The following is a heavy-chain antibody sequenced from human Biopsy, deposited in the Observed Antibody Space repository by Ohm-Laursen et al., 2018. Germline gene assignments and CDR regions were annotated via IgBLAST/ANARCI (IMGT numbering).Heavy chain of an antibody. J-gene: IGHJ5*02. CDR3: ARADPPLFYYGSGSSNWFDP. D-gene: IGHD3-10*01. V-gene: IGHV1-2*02. Sequence: SVKVSCKASGYTFTGYHVHWVRQAPGQGLEWMGWINAKTGDTNYAQNFQGRVTMTRNTSISTAYMELSSLRSEDTAVYFCARADPPLFYYGSGSSNWFDPWGQGTLVTVSS. CDR2: INAKTGDT. CDR1: GYTFTGYH.